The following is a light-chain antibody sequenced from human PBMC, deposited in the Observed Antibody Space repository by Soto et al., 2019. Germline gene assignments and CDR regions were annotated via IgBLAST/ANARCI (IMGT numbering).Light chain of an antibody. Sequence: QSVLAQPPSVSGAPGQKVTISCTGSSSNIGAGYDLHWYQQLPGTAPKLLLYGNSNRPSGVPDRFSGPKSGTSASLAITGLQAEDEADYYCQSYDSSLSAYVFGTGTKLTVL. CDR2: GNS. CDR3: QSYDSSLSAYV. CDR1: SSNIGAGYD. J-gene: IGLJ1*01. V-gene: IGLV1-40*01.